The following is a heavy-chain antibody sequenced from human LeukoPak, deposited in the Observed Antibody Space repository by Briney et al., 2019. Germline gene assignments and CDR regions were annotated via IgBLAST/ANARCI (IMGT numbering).Heavy chain of an antibody. Sequence: SETLSLTCTVSGGSSSSRNYHWGWIRQPPGKGLEWTGTVYHSGSTYYNPSLKSRVTISVDTPKHQFSLKLSSVTAADTAVYYCARRDCSGGSCPGAYFDYWGQGTLVTVSS. CDR3: ARRDCSGGSCPGAYFDY. J-gene: IGHJ4*02. V-gene: IGHV4-39*01. D-gene: IGHD2-15*01. CDR2: VYHSGST. CDR1: GGSSSSRNYH.